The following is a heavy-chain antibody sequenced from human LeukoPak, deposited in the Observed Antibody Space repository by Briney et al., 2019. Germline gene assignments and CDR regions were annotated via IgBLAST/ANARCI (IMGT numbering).Heavy chain of an antibody. CDR1: GYTFTGYY. Sequence: ASVKVSCKASGYTFTGYYMHWVRQAPGQGLEWMGWINPDSGGTKYAQKFQGRVTMTRDTSISTAYMDLSRLRSEDTAVYYCARRGLLWFGVYWYFDLWGRGTLVTVSS. V-gene: IGHV1-2*02. CDR3: ARRGLLWFGVYWYFDL. D-gene: IGHD3-10*01. CDR2: INPDSGGT. J-gene: IGHJ2*01.